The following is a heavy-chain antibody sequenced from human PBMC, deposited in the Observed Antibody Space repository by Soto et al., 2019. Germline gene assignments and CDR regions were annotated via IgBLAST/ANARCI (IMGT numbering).Heavy chain of an antibody. V-gene: IGHV4-59*08. CDR1: GGSISSYY. CDR3: ARHVVPAANYFAY. CDR2: IYYSGST. Sequence: QVQLQESGPGLVKPSETLSLTCTVSGGSISSYYWSWIRQPPGKGLEWIGYIYYSGSTNYNRSLKSRVTISVDTSKNQFSLKLSSVTVADTAVYYCARHVVPAANYFAYWGQGTLVTVSS. D-gene: IGHD2-2*01. J-gene: IGHJ4*02.